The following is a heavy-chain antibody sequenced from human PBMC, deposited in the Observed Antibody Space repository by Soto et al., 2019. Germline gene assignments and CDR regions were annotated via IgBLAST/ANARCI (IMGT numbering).Heavy chain of an antibody. J-gene: IGHJ5*02. CDR3: ARAREPSGDYYDTRGYCPFDP. V-gene: IGHV1-69*13. CDR2: IIPIFGTA. CDR1: GGTFSSYA. Sequence: ASVKVSCKASGGTFSSYAISWVRQAPGQGLEWMGGIIPIFGTANYAQKFQGRVTITAAESTSTAYMELSSLRSEDTAVYYCARAREPSGDYYDTRGYCPFDPWCPGTLVTVSS. D-gene: IGHD3-22*01.